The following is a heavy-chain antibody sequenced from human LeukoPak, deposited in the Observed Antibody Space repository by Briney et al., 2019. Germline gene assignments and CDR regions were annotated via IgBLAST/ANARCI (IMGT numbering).Heavy chain of an antibody. J-gene: IGHJ6*02. Sequence: SVKVSCKASGGTFSSYAISWVRQAPGQGLEWMGRIIPILGIANYAQKFQGRVTITADKSTSTAYMELSSLRSEDAAVYYCASLPYDFWSGVNYYYYGMDVWGQGTTVTVSS. D-gene: IGHD3-3*01. V-gene: IGHV1-69*04. CDR2: IIPILGIA. CDR1: GGTFSSYA. CDR3: ASLPYDFWSGVNYYYYGMDV.